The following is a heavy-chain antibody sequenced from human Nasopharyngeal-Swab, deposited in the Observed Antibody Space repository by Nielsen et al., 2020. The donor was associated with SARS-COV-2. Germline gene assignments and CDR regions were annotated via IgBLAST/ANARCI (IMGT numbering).Heavy chain of an antibody. CDR2: IWYDGSNK. CDR3: ARDGGYCSGGSCYPMIDY. V-gene: IGHV3-33*01. Sequence: WIRQPPGKGLEWVAVIWYDGSNKYYADSVKGRLTISRDNSKNTLYLQMNSLRAEDTAVYYCARDGGYCSGGSCYPMIDYWGQGTLVTVSS. J-gene: IGHJ4*02. D-gene: IGHD2-15*01.